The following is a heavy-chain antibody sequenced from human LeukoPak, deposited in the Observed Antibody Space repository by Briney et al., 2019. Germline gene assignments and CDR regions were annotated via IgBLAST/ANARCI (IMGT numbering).Heavy chain of an antibody. CDR1: GFTFSRYW. CDR3: ARDLFGLDAL. J-gene: IGHJ2*01. CDR2: IEPDGSEK. V-gene: IGHV3-7*05. Sequence: GRSLRLSCAASGFTFSRYWMTWVRQAPGRGLEWVANIEPDGSEKYYVDSVKGRFTISRDNAKNSLYLQMNSLRAEDTAVYYCARDLFGLDALWGRGTLVTVSS. D-gene: IGHD3/OR15-3a*01.